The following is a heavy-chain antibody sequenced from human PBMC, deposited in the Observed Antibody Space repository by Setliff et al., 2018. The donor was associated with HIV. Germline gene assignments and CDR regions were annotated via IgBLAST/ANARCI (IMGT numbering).Heavy chain of an antibody. Sequence: PSETLSLTCTVSGDSINSGDYYWSWLRQPAGERLEYIGRIHSSGGFNYNPSLQSRLTLSIDISKNHFSLKLRSVTAADTAVYYCARVGTNWPSWFDPWGQGTQVTSPQ. V-gene: IGHV4-61*02. D-gene: IGHD1-1*01. CDR1: GDSINSGDYY. CDR2: IHSSGGF. CDR3: ARVGTNWPSWFDP. J-gene: IGHJ5*02.